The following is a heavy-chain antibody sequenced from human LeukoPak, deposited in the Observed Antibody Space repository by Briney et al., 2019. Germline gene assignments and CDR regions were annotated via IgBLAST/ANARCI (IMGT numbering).Heavy chain of an antibody. CDR3: AKTYDSSGYYYEGDAFDI. Sequence: ASVKVSCKASGGTFSSYALSWVRQAPGQGLEWMGGIIPIFGTANYAQKFQGGVTITTDESTSTAYMELSSLRSEDTAVYYCAKTYDSSGYYYEGDAFDIWGQGTMVTVSS. CDR2: IIPIFGTA. D-gene: IGHD3-22*01. J-gene: IGHJ3*02. CDR1: GGTFSSYA. V-gene: IGHV1-69*05.